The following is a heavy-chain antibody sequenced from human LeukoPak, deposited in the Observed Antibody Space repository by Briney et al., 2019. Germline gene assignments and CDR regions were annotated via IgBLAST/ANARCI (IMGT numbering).Heavy chain of an antibody. D-gene: IGHD3-22*01. CDR3: TRPYYDSSGFDY. J-gene: IGHJ4*02. CDR1: GFTFSGPA. V-gene: IGHV3-73*01. CDR2: IRSKANSYAT. Sequence: GGSLRLSCAASGFTFSGPAMHWVRQASGKGLEWVGRIRSKANSYATAYAASVKGRFTISRDDSKNTAYLQMNSLKTEDTAVYYCTRPYYDSSGFDYWGQGTLVTVSS.